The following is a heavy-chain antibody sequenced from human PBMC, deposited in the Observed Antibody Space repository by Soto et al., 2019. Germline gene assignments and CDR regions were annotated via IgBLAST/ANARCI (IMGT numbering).Heavy chain of an antibody. Sequence: LACATYGASVRIYAMTVVYKKRGKGLERVSAITPGGETTYYIDSVKGRFTISRDNAKNTLFLQMNSLTAADTAVYYFSKDPPVSCNYHDLDFRGQGVLVTVSS. CDR2: ITPGGETT. V-gene: IGHV3-23*01. CDR3: SKDPPVSCNYHDLDF. CDR1: GASVRIYA. D-gene: IGHD4-4*01. J-gene: IGHJ4*02.